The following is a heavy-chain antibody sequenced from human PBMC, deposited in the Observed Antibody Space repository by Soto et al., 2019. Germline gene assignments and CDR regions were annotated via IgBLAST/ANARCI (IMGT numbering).Heavy chain of an antibody. CDR1: GGSISSGGYY. J-gene: IGHJ4*02. CDR2: IYYSGNT. CDR3: ASRRGGGEPFFDY. V-gene: IGHV4-31*03. Sequence: PSETLSLTCTVSGGSISSGGYYWSWIRQHPGKGLEWIGYIYYSGNTYYNPSLKSRVTISVDTSKNQFSLKLTSVTAADTAVYYCASRRGGGEPFFDYWGQGTLVTVSS. D-gene: IGHD3-10*01.